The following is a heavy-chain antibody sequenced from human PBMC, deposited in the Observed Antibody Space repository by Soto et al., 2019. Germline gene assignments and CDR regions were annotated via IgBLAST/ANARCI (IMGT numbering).Heavy chain of an antibody. Sequence: EVQLVESGGGLVKPGRSLRLSCTASGFTFGDYAMSWFRQAPGKGLEWVGFIRSKAYGGTTEYAASVKGRFTISRDDSKSIAYLQMNSLKTEDTAVYYCTRTPSYYYDSSGYWPRLPDYWGQGTLVTVSS. V-gene: IGHV3-49*05. CDR2: IRSKAYGGTT. D-gene: IGHD3-22*01. CDR1: GFTFGDYA. CDR3: TRTPSYYYDSSGYWPRLPDY. J-gene: IGHJ4*02.